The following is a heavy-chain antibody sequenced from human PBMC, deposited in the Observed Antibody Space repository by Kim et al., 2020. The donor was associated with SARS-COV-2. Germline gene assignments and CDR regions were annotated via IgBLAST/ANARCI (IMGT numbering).Heavy chain of an antibody. J-gene: IGHJ4*02. CDR3: ARGRPLPKN. Sequence: GSTESNPTLKRRVTISVDTSKNQFSLKPSYVTAAHTAVYYCARGRPLPKNWGQGTLVTVSS. V-gene: IGHV4-34*01. D-gene: IGHD2-2*01. CDR2: GST.